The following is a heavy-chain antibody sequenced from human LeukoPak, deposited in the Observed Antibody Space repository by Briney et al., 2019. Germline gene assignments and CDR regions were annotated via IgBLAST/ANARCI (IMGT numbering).Heavy chain of an antibody. CDR1: GFTFSSYG. J-gene: IGHJ4*02. D-gene: IGHD3-10*01. V-gene: IGHV3-30*02. CDR3: AKDWFGVLWFGELRQDY. CDR2: IRYDGSNK. Sequence: PGGSLRLSCAASGFTFSSYGMHWVRQAPGKGLEWVAFIRYDGSNKYYADSVKGRFTISRDNSKNTLYLQMNSLRAEDTAVYYCAKDWFGVLWFGELRQDYWGQGTLVTVSS.